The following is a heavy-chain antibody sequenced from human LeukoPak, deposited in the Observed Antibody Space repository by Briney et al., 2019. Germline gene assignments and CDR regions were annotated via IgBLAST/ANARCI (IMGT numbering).Heavy chain of an antibody. V-gene: IGHV1-8*03. Sequence: ASVKVSCKASGYTFTSYGISWVRQAPGQGLEWMGWMNPNSGNTGYAQKFQGRVTITRNTSISTAYMELSSLRSEDTAVYYCARGMVPAAISLVDYWGQGTLVTVSS. J-gene: IGHJ4*02. CDR1: GYTFTSYG. CDR3: ARGMVPAAISLVDY. CDR2: MNPNSGNT. D-gene: IGHD2-2*02.